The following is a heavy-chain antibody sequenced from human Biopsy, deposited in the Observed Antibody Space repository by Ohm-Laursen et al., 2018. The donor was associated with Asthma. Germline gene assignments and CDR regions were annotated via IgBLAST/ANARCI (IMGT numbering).Heavy chain of an antibody. V-gene: IGHV2-5*01. CDR2: LNWNDNT. CDR3: AHRRHGPSVEYCYDSSVYSPFDY. CDR1: GFSFSTYGVG. D-gene: IGHD3-22*01. Sequence: TQTLTLTCTFSGFSFSTYGVGVGWIRQSPGKALEWLALLNWNDNTRYSPSLKRRLTITKDTSKNLVFLPMTNMDPVDTATYYCAHRRHGPSVEYCYDSSVYSPFDYWGQGTLVPVSS. J-gene: IGHJ4*02.